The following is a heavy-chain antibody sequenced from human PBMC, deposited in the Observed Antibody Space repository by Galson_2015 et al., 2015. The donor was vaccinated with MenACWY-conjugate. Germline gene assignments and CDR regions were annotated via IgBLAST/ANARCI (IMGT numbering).Heavy chain of an antibody. Sequence: SLRLSCAASGFTFSSYAMSWVRQAPGKGLEWVSAISGSGGNTYYADSVKGRFTISRDNSKNTLYLQINSLRAEDTAVYYCATTYSSPGYYYYMDVWGRGTAVTASS. D-gene: IGHD5-18*01. V-gene: IGHV3-23*01. CDR1: GFTFSSYA. J-gene: IGHJ6*03. CDR3: ATTYSSPGYYYYMDV. CDR2: ISGSGGNT.